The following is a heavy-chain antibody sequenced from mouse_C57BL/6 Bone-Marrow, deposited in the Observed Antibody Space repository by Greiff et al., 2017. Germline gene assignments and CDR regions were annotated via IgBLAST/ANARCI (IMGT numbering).Heavy chain of an antibody. CDR1: GYTFTDYY. CDR3: ARMSTHYFDY. Sequence: EVQLQQSGPELVKPGASVKISCKASGYTFTDYYMNWVKQSHGKSLEWIGDINPNNGGTSYNQKFKGKATLTVDKSSSTAYMELRSLTSEDSAVYYCARMSTHYFDYWGQGTTLTVSS. V-gene: IGHV1-26*01. J-gene: IGHJ2*01. CDR2: INPNNGGT. D-gene: IGHD5-1*01.